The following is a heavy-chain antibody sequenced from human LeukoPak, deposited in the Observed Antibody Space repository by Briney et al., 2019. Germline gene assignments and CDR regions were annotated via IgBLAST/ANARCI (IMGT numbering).Heavy chain of an antibody. J-gene: IGHJ4*02. D-gene: IGHD6-19*01. Sequence: GRSLRLSCAASGFTFDDYAMHWVRQAPGKGLEWVSGISWNSGSIGYADSVKGRFTISRDNAKNSLYLQMNSLRAEDTALYYCAKDSQLGHSSGWYDYWGQGTLVTVSS. V-gene: IGHV3-9*01. CDR1: GFTFDDYA. CDR3: AKDSQLGHSSGWYDY. CDR2: ISWNSGSI.